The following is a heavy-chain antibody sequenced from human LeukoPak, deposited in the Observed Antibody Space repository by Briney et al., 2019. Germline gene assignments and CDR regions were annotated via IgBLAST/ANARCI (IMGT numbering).Heavy chain of an antibody. V-gene: IGHV3-21*04. J-gene: IGHJ6*02. CDR3: AKDMGPHGGGYYYYGMDV. CDR1: GFTFSSYS. D-gene: IGHD1-26*01. CDR2: ISSSSSYI. Sequence: PGGSLRLSCAASGFTFSSYSMNWVRQAPGKGLEWVSSISSSSSYIYYADSVKGRFTISRDNAKNSLYLQMNSLRAEDTALYYCAKDMGPHGGGYYYYGMDVWGQGTTVTVSS.